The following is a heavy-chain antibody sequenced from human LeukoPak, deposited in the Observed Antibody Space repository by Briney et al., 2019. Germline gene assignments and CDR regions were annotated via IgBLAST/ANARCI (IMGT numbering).Heavy chain of an antibody. V-gene: IGHV4-34*01. CDR1: GXSFSGYY. CDR3: ARPLYSGYDIVAFDI. CDR2: INHSGST. J-gene: IGHJ3*02. Sequence: SETLSLTCAVYGXSFSGYYWSWIRQPPGKGPEWIGEINHSGSTNYNPSLKSRVTISVDTSKNQFSLKLSSVTAADTAVYYCARPLYSGYDIVAFDIWGQGTMVTVSS. D-gene: IGHD5-12*01.